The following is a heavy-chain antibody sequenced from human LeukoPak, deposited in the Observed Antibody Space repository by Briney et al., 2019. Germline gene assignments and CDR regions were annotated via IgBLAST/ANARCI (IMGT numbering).Heavy chain of an antibody. CDR2: ITGSHGPT. D-gene: IGHD3-22*01. Sequence: GGSLRLSCAASGFTFSSFAMTWVRQAPGKGLEWVSSITGSHGPTYNTDSVKGRFTISRDNSQNTLYLQMNSLRAEDTAVYYCVRDSHYNDSRTYDYYMDVWGKGTTVTVSS. V-gene: IGHV3-23*01. CDR3: VRDSHYNDSRTYDYYMDV. CDR1: GFTFSSFA. J-gene: IGHJ6*03.